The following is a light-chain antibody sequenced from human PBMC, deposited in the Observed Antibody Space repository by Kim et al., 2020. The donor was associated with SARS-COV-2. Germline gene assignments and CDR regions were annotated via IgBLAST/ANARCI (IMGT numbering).Light chain of an antibody. CDR3: QKYNNGPRVT. Sequence: DIQMTQSPSSLSASVGDRVTITCRASQGISNYLAWYQQKPGKVPKLLIYAASTLQSGVPSRFSGSGSGTDFTLTISSLQPEDVATYYYQKYNNGPRVTFGQGTRLGIK. V-gene: IGKV1-27*01. CDR2: AAS. CDR1: QGISNY. J-gene: IGKJ5*01.